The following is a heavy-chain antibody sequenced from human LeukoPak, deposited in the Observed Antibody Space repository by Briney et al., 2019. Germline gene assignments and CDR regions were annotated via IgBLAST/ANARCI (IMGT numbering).Heavy chain of an antibody. V-gene: IGHV4-39*07. CDR2: FIYSGST. CDR3: VRGARRGVATAGYYYFDY. Sequence: PSETLSLTCTVSGGSIRGSSYYWGWIRQPPGKGLEWIGSFIYSGSTYYNPFLKSRVTISLDTTKNQFSLKLSSVIVADTAVYYCVRGARRGVATAGYYYFDYWGQGTLVTVSS. CDR1: GGSIRGSSYY. D-gene: IGHD6-13*01. J-gene: IGHJ4*02.